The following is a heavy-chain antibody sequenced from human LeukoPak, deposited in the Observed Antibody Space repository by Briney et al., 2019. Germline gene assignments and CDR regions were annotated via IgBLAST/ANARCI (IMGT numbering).Heavy chain of an antibody. J-gene: IGHJ4*02. CDR3: ARRSQDFDF. CDR1: GGSFSFYY. Sequence: SETLSLTCAVDGGSFSFYYCSWIRQTPGKGLEWIGEINHSGSSNYNPSLKSRVTISVDTSKNQFSLKLNSVTAADTAVYYCARRSQDFDFWGQGILVTVSA. V-gene: IGHV4-34*01. CDR2: INHSGSS.